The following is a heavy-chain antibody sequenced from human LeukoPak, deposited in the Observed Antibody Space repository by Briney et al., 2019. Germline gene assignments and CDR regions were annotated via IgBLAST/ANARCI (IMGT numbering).Heavy chain of an antibody. CDR3: AKDIMSTVTTWWFDP. J-gene: IGHJ5*02. V-gene: IGHV3-23*01. D-gene: IGHD4-17*01. CDR1: GFTFSSYG. Sequence: GGSLRLSCAASGFTFSSYGMHWVRQAPGKGLEWVSAISGSGGSTYYADSVKGRFTISRDNSKNTLYLQMNSLRAEDTAVYYCAKDIMSTVTTWWFDPWGQGTLVTVSS. CDR2: ISGSGGST.